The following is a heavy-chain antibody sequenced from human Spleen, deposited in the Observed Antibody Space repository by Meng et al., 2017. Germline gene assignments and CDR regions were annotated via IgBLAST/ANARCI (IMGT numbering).Heavy chain of an antibody. J-gene: IGHJ5*02. CDR2: AST. CDR3: AGEPLAVTGYYTPKWFDP. D-gene: IGHD3-9*01. V-gene: IGHV4-61*08. Sequence: HVQLQESGPGRVGPSETLSLICTVSGGSVRSSDYQWSWIRQPPGKGLEWIGFASTNYNPSLKSRLTISLDTSKNQFSLKLTSVTAADTAVYYCAGEPLAVTGYYTPKWFDPWGQGTLVTVSS. CDR1: GGSVRSSDYQ.